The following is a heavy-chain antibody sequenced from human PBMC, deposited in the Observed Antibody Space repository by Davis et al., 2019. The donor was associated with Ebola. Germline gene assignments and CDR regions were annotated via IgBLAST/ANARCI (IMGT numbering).Heavy chain of an antibody. CDR2: IYGGGST. CDR3: VKGGWQQYFDY. J-gene: IGHJ4*02. Sequence: GESLKISCAASGFTFSSYSMSWVRQAPGKGLEWVSVIYGGGSTYYADSVKGRFTISRDNSKNTLYLQMNSLRAEGTAVYYCVKGGWQQYFDYWGQGTLVTVSS. V-gene: IGHV3-53*01. CDR1: GFTFSSYS. D-gene: IGHD6-13*01.